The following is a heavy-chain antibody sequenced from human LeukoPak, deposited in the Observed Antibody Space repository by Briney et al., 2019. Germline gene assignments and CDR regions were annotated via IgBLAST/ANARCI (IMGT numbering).Heavy chain of an antibody. Sequence: GASVKVSCKASGYTFTSYGISWVRQAPGQGLEWMEWISAYNGNTNYAQKLQGRVTMTTDTSTSTAYMELRSLRSDDTAVYYCAREALTMVRGVIRIWGRDYWGQGTLVTVSS. J-gene: IGHJ4*02. D-gene: IGHD3-10*01. CDR2: ISAYNGNT. CDR3: AREALTMVRGVIRIWGRDY. V-gene: IGHV1-18*01. CDR1: GYTFTSYG.